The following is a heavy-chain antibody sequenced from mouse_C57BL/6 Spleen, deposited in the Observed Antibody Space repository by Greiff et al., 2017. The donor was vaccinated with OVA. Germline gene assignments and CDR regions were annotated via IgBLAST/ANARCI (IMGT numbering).Heavy chain of an antibody. Sequence: EVQLQESGGGLVKPGGSLKLSCAASGFTFSSYAMSWVRQTPEKRLEWVATISDGGSYTYYPDNVKGRFTISRDNAKNNLYLQMSHLKSEDTAMYYCARAHYDYDGSMDYWGQGTSVTVSS. D-gene: IGHD2-4*01. CDR3: ARAHYDYDGSMDY. CDR1: GFTFSSYA. V-gene: IGHV5-4*01. J-gene: IGHJ4*01. CDR2: ISDGGSYT.